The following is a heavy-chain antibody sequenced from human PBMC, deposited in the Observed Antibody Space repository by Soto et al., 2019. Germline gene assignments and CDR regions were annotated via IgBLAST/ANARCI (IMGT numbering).Heavy chain of an antibody. D-gene: IGHD2-2*01. CDR3: ARRYCSSASCPSNYYGMDV. J-gene: IGHJ6*02. Sequence: GESLKISCQGSGYNFASYWISWVRQMPGKGLEWMGRNDPIDSYTNYSPSFQGHVTIAADKSISTAYLQWSSLKASDTAMYYCARRYCSSASCPSNYYGMDVWGQGTTVTVSS. V-gene: IGHV5-10-1*01. CDR1: GYNFASYW. CDR2: NDPIDSYT.